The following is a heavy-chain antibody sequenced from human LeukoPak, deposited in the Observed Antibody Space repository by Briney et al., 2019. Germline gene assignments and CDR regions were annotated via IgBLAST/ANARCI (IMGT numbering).Heavy chain of an antibody. J-gene: IGHJ4*02. CDR1: GFTFSSYA. CDR2: ISYDGSNK. D-gene: IGHD5-18*01. CDR3: AKGGPDTAMARRIDY. V-gene: IGHV3-30-3*01. Sequence: PGGSLRLSCAASGFTFSSYAMHWVRQAPGKGLEWVAVISYDGSNKYYADSVKGRFTISRDNSKNTLYLQMNSLRAEDTAVYYCAKGGPDTAMARRIDYWGQGTLVTVSS.